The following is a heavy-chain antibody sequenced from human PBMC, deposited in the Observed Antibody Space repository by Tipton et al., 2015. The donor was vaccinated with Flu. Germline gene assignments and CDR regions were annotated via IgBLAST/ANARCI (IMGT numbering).Heavy chain of an antibody. CDR3: ARDNWNPDY. CDR1: GYSISSGYY. D-gene: IGHD1-1*01. Sequence: TLSLTCAVSGYSISSGYYWGWIRQPPGKGLERIGSIYHSGSTSYNPSLKSRVTISVDTSQNHFSLNLRSVTAADTAVYYCARDNWNPDYWGQGTLVTVSS. J-gene: IGHJ4*02. CDR2: IYHSGST. V-gene: IGHV4-38-2*02.